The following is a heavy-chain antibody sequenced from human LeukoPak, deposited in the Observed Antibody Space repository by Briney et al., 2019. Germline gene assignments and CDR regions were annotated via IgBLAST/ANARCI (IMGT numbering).Heavy chain of an antibody. CDR3: ARDGSGWSVDY. D-gene: IGHD6-19*01. CDR2: VSGSGGST. J-gene: IGHJ4*02. Sequence: GGSLRLSCAASGFTFSSYAMSWVRQAPGKGLEWVSGVSGSGGSTYYADSVKGRFTISRDNAENTLYLQMNSLRAEDTAVYFCARDGSGWSVDYWGQGILVTVSS. V-gene: IGHV3-23*01. CDR1: GFTFSSYA.